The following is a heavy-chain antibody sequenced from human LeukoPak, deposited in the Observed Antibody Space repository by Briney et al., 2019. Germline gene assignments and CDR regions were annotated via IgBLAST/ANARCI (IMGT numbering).Heavy chain of an antibody. Sequence: SETLSLTCSVSGGSISSYYWSWIRQPPGKGLEWIGYIYYSGSTNYNPSLKSRVTISVDTSKNQFSLILSSVTAADTAVYYCAREGDYDILTGYYFIDSWGQGTLVTVSS. D-gene: IGHD3-9*01. CDR3: AREGDYDILTGYYFIDS. J-gene: IGHJ4*02. CDR2: IYYSGST. CDR1: GGSISSYY. V-gene: IGHV4-59*12.